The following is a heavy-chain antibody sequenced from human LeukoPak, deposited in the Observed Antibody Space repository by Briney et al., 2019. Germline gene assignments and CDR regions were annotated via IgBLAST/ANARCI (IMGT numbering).Heavy chain of an antibody. CDR1: GFTFSSYA. D-gene: IGHD3-10*01. V-gene: IGHV3-30-3*01. CDR3: ARDYYGSGDY. J-gene: IGHJ4*02. CDR2: ISYDGSNK. Sequence: GGSLRLSCAASGFTFSSYAMRWARQAPGKGLEWVAVISYDGSNKYYADSVKGRFTISRDNSKNTLYLQMNSLRAEDTAVYYCARDYYGSGDYWGQGTLVTVSS.